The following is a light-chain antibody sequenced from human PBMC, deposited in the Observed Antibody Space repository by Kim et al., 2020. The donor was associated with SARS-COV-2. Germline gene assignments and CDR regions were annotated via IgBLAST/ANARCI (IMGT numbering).Light chain of an antibody. J-gene: IGKJ3*01. CDR3: QQYGRSPPFT. CDR2: GAS. Sequence: PGEPAPLACRARQSVRSSYLTWYQQNPGQAPRLLIYGASRRATGIPDRFSGSGSGTDFALTISRLEPEDFAIYYCQQYGRSPPFTFGPGTKVDIK. V-gene: IGKV3-20*01. CDR1: QSVRSSY.